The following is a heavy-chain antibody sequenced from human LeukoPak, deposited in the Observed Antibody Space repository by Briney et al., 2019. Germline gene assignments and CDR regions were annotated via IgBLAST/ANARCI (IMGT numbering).Heavy chain of an antibody. CDR3: ARSLGETHAFDI. V-gene: IGHV4-34*01. D-gene: IGHD3-10*01. Sequence: SETLSLTCAVYGGSFSGYYWSWIRQPPGKGLEWIGEINHSGSTNYNPSLKSRVTISVDTSKNQFSLKLSSVTAADTAVYYCARSLGETHAFDIWGQGTMVTVSS. CDR1: GGSFSGYY. CDR2: INHSGST. J-gene: IGHJ3*02.